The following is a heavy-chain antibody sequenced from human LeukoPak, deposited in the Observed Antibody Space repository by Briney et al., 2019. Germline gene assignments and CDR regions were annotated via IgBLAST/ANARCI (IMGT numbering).Heavy chain of an antibody. J-gene: IGHJ5*02. CDR3: ARSGITGTVGYWFDP. CDR2: IYYSGST. CDR1: GASIISGDYY. V-gene: IGHV4-31*03. D-gene: IGHD1-7*01. Sequence: PSQTLSFTCTVSGASIISGDYYWSWIRLHPGKGLEWIGYIYYSGSTYYNPSLKSRVTISVDTSKNQFSLKLSSVTAADTAVYYCARSGITGTVGYWFDPWGQGTLVTVSS.